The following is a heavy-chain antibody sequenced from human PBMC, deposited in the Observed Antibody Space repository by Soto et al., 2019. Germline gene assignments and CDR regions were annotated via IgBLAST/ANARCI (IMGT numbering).Heavy chain of an antibody. Sequence: EVQMLESGGGLVQPGGSLRLSCAASGLTFSNYAMSWVRQAPGKGLEWVSTISGSGGSTFSADSVKGRFTISRDNSKNTLYLQMNNLRAEDTAVYYCAKGGTVVASTFDYWGQGTTVTVSS. CDR1: GLTFSNYA. J-gene: IGHJ4*03. D-gene: IGHD2-2*01. CDR2: ISGSGGST. CDR3: AKGGTVVASTFDY. V-gene: IGHV3-23*01.